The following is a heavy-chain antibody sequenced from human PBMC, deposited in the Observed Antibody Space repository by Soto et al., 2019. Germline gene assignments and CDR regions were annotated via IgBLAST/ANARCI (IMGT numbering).Heavy chain of an antibody. J-gene: IGHJ4*02. Sequence: SLRLSCVVSGFTSETYAMHWVRQAPGKGLEWVSGISWNSGTIGYADSLEGRFTISRDIATNSLFLQMNSLRPEDTALYYCSKGPFGGPSDSWGQGTLVTVSS. D-gene: IGHD3-16*01. CDR1: GFTSETYA. CDR2: ISWNSGTI. V-gene: IGHV3-9*02. CDR3: SKGPFGGPSDS.